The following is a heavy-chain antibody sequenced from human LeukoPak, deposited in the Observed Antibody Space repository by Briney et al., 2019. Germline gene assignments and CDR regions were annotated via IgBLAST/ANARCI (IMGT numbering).Heavy chain of an antibody. Sequence: PSETLSLTCTVSGGSISSYYWSWIRQPPGKGLEWIGYIYYSGSTNYNPSLKSRVTISVDTSKNQFSLKLSSVTAADTAVYYCARALAAAGIYYYYGMDVWGQGTTVTVSS. V-gene: IGHV4-59*01. CDR2: IYYSGST. D-gene: IGHD6-13*01. J-gene: IGHJ6*02. CDR3: ARALAAAGIYYYYGMDV. CDR1: GGSISSYY.